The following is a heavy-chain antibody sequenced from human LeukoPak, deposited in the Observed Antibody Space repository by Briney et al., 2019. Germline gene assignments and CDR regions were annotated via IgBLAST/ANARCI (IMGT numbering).Heavy chain of an antibody. V-gene: IGHV4-30-4*01. CDR2: IYYSGST. D-gene: IGHD2-15*01. CDR3: ASHSQSDRGGLANLFDP. J-gene: IGHJ5*02. CDR1: AGSISSGDHY. Sequence: PSETLSLTCTVSAGSISSGDHYWSWIRQPPGKGLEWIGYIYYSGSTYYNPSLKSRVTISVDTSKNQFSLKLSSVAAADTAVYYCASHSQSDRGGLANLFDPWGQGTLVTVSS.